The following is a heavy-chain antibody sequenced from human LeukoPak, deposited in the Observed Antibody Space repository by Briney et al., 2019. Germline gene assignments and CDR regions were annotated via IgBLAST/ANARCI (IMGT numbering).Heavy chain of an antibody. Sequence: GGSLRLSCAASGFTFSNYWMHWVRQAPGKGPVWVSRINTDGNITTYADSVKGRFSISRDNAKNALYLQMNSLRADDTAVYYCVKDSPPRYSGSPPAYWGQGTLVTVSS. J-gene: IGHJ4*02. D-gene: IGHD1-26*01. CDR1: GFTFSNYW. CDR3: VKDSPPRYSGSPPAY. CDR2: INTDGNIT. V-gene: IGHV3-74*01.